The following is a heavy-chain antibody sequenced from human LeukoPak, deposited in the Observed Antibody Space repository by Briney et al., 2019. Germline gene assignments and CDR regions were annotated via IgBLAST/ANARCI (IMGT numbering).Heavy chain of an antibody. D-gene: IGHD3-22*01. CDR1: GFTFSTYW. CDR2: IKEDGSEK. V-gene: IGHV3-7*01. CDR3: AKEAKITMIVVVITVFDY. Sequence: GGSLRLSCAVSGFTFSTYWMSWVRQAPGKGLEWVANIKEDGSEKYYVDSVKGRFTISRDNAKNSLYLQMDSLRAEDTAVYYCAKEAKITMIVVVITVFDYWGQGTLVTVSS. J-gene: IGHJ4*02.